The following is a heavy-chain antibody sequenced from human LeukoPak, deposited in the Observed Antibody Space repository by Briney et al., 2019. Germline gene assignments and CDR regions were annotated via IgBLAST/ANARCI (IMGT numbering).Heavy chain of an antibody. CDR1: GYTFTSYG. D-gene: IGHD3-22*01. CDR2: ISAYNGNT. V-gene: IGHV1-18*01. J-gene: IGHJ4*02. CDR3: ARDQDSSGYYPGPTDY. Sequence: ASVKVSCKASGYTFTSYGISWVRQAPGQGLERMGWISAYNGNTNYAQKLQGRVTMTTDTSTSTAYMELRSLRSDDTAVYYCARDQDSSGYYPGPTDYWGQGTLVTVSS.